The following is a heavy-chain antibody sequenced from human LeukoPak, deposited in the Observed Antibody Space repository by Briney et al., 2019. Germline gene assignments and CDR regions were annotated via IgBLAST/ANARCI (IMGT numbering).Heavy chain of an antibody. CDR3: ARRRYSGSSQHFDY. CDR2: ISGSGGST. D-gene: IGHD1-26*01. V-gene: IGHV3-23*01. CDR1: GFTFSSYA. Sequence: GGSLRLSCAASGFTFSSYAMNWVRQAPGKGLEWVSAISGSGGSTYYANSVKGRFTISSDNSKNTLYLQMNSLRAEDTAVYYCARRRYSGSSQHFDYWGQGTLVTVSS. J-gene: IGHJ4*02.